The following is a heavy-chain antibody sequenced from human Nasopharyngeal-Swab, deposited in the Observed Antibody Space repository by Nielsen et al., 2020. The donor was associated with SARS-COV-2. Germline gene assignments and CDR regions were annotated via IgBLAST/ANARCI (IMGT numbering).Heavy chain of an antibody. Sequence: ASVKVSCKASGYTFISYDINWVRQAPGHGLEWLGRTQLNNGKTVFAQKFQGRVTMTWNTSITTAYMRLSGLRSDDTAVYYCARMMAGYDGYLQNWGQGTLVTVSS. CDR1: GYTFISYD. D-gene: IGHD2-2*03. J-gene: IGHJ1*01. CDR3: ARMMAGYDGYLQN. CDR2: TQLNNGKT. V-gene: IGHV1-8*01.